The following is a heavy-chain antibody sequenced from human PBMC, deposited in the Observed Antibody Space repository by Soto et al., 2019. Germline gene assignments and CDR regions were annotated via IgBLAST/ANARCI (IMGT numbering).Heavy chain of an antibody. J-gene: IGHJ4*02. Sequence: PSETLSLTCTVSGGSISSSSYYWGWIRQPPGKGLEWIGSIYYSGSTYYNPSLKSRVTISVDTSKNQFSLKLSSVTAADTAVYYCARQRRGYNYGSLYWGQGTLVTVSS. D-gene: IGHD5-18*01. V-gene: IGHV4-39*01. CDR3: ARQRRGYNYGSLY. CDR2: IYYSGST. CDR1: GGSISSSSYY.